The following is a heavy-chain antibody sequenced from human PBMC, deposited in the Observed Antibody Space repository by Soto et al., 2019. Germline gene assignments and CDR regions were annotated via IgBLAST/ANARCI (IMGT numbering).Heavy chain of an antibody. V-gene: IGHV4-4*02. CDR1: GDSISGSNW. CDR2: MHHSGAT. J-gene: IGHJ4*02. D-gene: IGHD4-17*01. CDR3: ARHHRTTLTDFAY. Sequence: SETLSLTCAVSGDSISGSNWWAWVRQPPQKGLEWIGEMHHSGATNYNPSLKSRVTISVDKSKNQFSLNLNSVTAADTAVYYCARHHRTTLTDFAYWGQGSLVTVSS.